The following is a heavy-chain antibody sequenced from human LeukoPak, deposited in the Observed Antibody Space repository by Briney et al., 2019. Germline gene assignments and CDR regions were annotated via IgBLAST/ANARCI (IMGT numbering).Heavy chain of an antibody. CDR1: GFTFSSYW. CDR3: ANEIIKWELPY. Sequence: GGSLRLSCAASGFTFSSYWMSWVRQAPGKGLEWVAVISYDGSNKYYADSVKGRFTISRDNSKNTLYLQMNSLRAEDTAVYYCANEIIKWELPYWGQGTLVTVSS. J-gene: IGHJ4*02. CDR2: ISYDGSNK. D-gene: IGHD1-26*01. V-gene: IGHV3-30*18.